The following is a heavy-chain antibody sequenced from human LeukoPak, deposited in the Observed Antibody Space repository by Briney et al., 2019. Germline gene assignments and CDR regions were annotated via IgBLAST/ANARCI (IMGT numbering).Heavy chain of an antibody. CDR1: GFTFSSYW. V-gene: IGHV3-7*01. CDR3: AGLDYVQDY. Sequence: GGSLRLSCAASGFTFSSYWMTWVRQAPGKGLEWVANINQDGSLKYYVDSVKGRFTISRGNAKNSVYLQMNSLRAEDTAVYYCAGLDYVQDYWGQGTLVTVSS. CDR2: INQDGSLK. D-gene: IGHD3-10*02. J-gene: IGHJ4*02.